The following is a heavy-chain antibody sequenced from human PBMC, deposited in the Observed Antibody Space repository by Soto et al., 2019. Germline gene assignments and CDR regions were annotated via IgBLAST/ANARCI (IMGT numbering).Heavy chain of an antibody. CDR2: FDPEDGET. J-gene: IGHJ6*04. D-gene: IGHD2-8*01. Sequence: ASVKVSCKVSGYTLTELSMHWVRQAPGKGLEWMGGFDPEDGETIYAQKFQGRVTMTEDTSTDTAYMELSSLRSEDTAVYYCATANLYCNNGVCYIAPSPPTPHYGMDVWGKGTTVTVSS. CDR3: ATANLYCNNGVCYIAPSPPTPHYGMDV. CDR1: GYTLTELS. V-gene: IGHV1-24*01.